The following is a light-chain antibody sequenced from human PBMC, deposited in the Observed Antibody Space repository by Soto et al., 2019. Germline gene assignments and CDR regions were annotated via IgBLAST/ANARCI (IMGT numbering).Light chain of an antibody. CDR1: QSVSSSQ. J-gene: IGKJ5*01. Sequence: EIALTQSPATLPLSPGERATLSCRASQSVSSSQLAWYQQKPGQAPRLLMYGASSRATGIPDRLSGSGSGTDFTLTISRLEPEDSAVYYCQRITFGQGTRLEIK. CDR2: GAS. V-gene: IGKV3-20*01. CDR3: QRIT.